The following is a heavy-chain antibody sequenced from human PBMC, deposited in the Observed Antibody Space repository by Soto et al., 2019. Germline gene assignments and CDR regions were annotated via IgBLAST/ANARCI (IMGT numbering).Heavy chain of an antibody. D-gene: IGHD2-15*01. CDR3: ARDYCSGGSCELDY. Sequence: TLSLTCTVSGGSISSCGYYWSWIRQHPGKGLEWIGYIYYSGSTYYNPSLKSRVTISVDTSKNQFSLKLSSVTAADTAVYYCARDYCSGGSCELDYWGQGTLVTVAS. CDR1: GGSISSCGYY. V-gene: IGHV4-31*03. J-gene: IGHJ4*02. CDR2: IYYSGST.